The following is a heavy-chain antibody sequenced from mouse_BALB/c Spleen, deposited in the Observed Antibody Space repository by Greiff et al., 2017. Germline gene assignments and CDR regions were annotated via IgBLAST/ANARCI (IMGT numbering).Heavy chain of an antibody. V-gene: IGHV2-2*02. CDR1: GFSLTSYG. D-gene: IGHD1-1*01. J-gene: IGHJ2*01. Sequence: VKVVESGPGLVQPSQSLSITCTVSGFSLTSYGVHWVRQSPGKGLEWLGVIWSGGSTDYNAAFISRLSISKDNSKSQVFFKMNSLQANDTAIYYCARNRGYYGSDYFDYWGQGTTLTVSS. CDR2: IWSGGST. CDR3: ARNRGYYGSDYFDY.